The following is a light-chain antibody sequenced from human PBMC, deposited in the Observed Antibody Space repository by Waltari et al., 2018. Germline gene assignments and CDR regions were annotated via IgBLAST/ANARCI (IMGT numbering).Light chain of an antibody. V-gene: IGKV4-1*01. CDR2: WAS. CDR3: HQYYSYTWT. CDR1: QSVLYSSDNNNY. J-gene: IGKJ1*01. Sequence: DIVMTQSPDSLAVSLGERATINCKSSQSVLYSSDNNNYLAWYQQKQGQPPRLLIYWASTRESGVPGRFSGSGSGTDFTLTISSLQAEDVAVYYCHQYYSYTWTFGQGTTVEIK.